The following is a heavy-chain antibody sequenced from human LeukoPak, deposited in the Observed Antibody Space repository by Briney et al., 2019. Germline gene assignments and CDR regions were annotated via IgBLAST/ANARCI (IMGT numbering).Heavy chain of an antibody. CDR2: INPSGGST. D-gene: IGHD3-22*01. V-gene: IGHV1-46*01. J-gene: IGHJ3*01. CDR1: GYTFTSYY. Sequence: ASVKVSCTASGYTFTSYYIHWVRQAPGQGLEWMGIINPSGGSTSYAQKFQGRVTMTRDMSTTTVYMELSSLRSEDTAVYYCARGHFYGSSGYHDAFDFWGQGTMVTVSS. CDR3: ARGHFYGSSGYHDAFDF.